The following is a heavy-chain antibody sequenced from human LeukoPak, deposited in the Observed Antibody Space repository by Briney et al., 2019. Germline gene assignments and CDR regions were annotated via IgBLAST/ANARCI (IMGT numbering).Heavy chain of an antibody. D-gene: IGHD2-2*01. V-gene: IGHV4-59*01. J-gene: IGHJ6*03. CDR3: ARSVEGYCSGTGCYYYYYYMDV. Sequence: SETLSLTCTVSGGSISSYYWSWIRQPPGKGLEWIGYIYYSGSTNYNPSLKSRVTISVDTSKNQFSLKLSSVTAADTAVYYCARSVEGYCSGTGCYYYYYYMDVWGKGTTVTVSS. CDR2: IYYSGST. CDR1: GGSISSYY.